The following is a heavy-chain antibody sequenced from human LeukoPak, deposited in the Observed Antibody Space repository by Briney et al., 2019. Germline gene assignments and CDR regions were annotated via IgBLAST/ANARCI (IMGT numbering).Heavy chain of an antibody. J-gene: IGHJ5*02. CDR2: IRHDGTDQ. CDR3: AKDGNWASVS. CDR1: GFTFS. Sequence: GGSLRLSCVGSGFTFSVHWVRQVPGKGLEWLTFIRHDGTDQHYADSVRGRFTISRDNSKNKVYLQMNSLRPEDTALYYCAKDGNWASVSWGQGTLVTVSS. V-gene: IGHV3-30*02. D-gene: IGHD7-27*01.